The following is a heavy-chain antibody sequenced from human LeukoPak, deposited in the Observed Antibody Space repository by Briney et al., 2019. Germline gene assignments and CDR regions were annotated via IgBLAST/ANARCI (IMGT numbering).Heavy chain of an antibody. J-gene: IGHJ4*01. D-gene: IGHD6-13*01. Sequence: GGSLRLSCEVSGFTFTDYWMSWVRQAPGKGPEWVASIRQDGSEKTYVDSVEGRFTISRDNTKNSLSLQLNGLRAEDTAVYYCARDGTAAGLYFDLWGQGTLVTVSS. V-gene: IGHV3-7*01. CDR2: IRQDGSEK. CDR1: GFTFTDYW. CDR3: ARDGTAAGLYFDL.